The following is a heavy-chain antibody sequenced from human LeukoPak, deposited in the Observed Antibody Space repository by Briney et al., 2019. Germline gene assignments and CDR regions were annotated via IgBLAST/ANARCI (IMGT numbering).Heavy chain of an antibody. CDR2: INPNSGGT. V-gene: IGHV1-2*02. Sequence: ASVSVSCKASGYTFTGYYMHWVRQAPGQGLEWMGWINPNSGGTNYAQKFQGRVTMTRDTSISTAYMELSRLRSDDTAVYYCARDVQLGGYSGYDLDYWGQGALVTVSS. J-gene: IGHJ4*02. CDR1: GYTFTGYY. CDR3: ARDVQLGGYSGYDLDY. D-gene: IGHD5-12*01.